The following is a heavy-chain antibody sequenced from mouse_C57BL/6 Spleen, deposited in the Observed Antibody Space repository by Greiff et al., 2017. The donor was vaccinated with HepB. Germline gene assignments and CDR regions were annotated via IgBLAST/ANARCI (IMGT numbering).Heavy chain of an antibody. Sequence: QVQLQQSGPELVKPGASVKISCKASGYAFSSSWMNWVKQRPGKGLEWIGRIYPGDGDTNYNGKFKGKATLTADKSSSTAYMQLSSLTSEDSAVYFCASELGDYFDYWGQGTTLTVSS. CDR1: GYAFSSSW. CDR3: ASELGDYFDY. CDR2: IYPGDGDT. J-gene: IGHJ2*01. D-gene: IGHD4-1*01. V-gene: IGHV1-82*01.